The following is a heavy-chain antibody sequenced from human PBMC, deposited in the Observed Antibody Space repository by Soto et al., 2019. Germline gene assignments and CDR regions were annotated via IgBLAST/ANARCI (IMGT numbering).Heavy chain of an antibody. D-gene: IGHD3-10*01. J-gene: IGHJ4*02. CDR3: SRRPTGSGSSYFEI. V-gene: IGHV4-31*03. CDR1: GDSIGSGEYY. CDR2: VHHSGST. Sequence: QVHLQESGPGLVKPSETLSLTCSVSGDSIGSGEYYWNWIRHHPEKGLEWIGFVHHSGSTFYNPSLESRVSISIDTSQNQFSRKVTFVPSADTAVYYCSRRPTGSGSSYFEIWGQGTLITVSS.